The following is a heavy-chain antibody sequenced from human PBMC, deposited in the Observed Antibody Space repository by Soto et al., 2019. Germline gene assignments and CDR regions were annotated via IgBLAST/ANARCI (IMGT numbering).Heavy chain of an antibody. CDR2: IYYSGST. D-gene: IGHD6-13*01. V-gene: IGHV4-59*01. J-gene: IGHJ3*02. CDR3: ARGHQQLVNHDAFDI. Sequence: QVQLQESGPGLVKPSETLSLTCTVSGGSISSYYWSWIRQPPGNGLEWIGYIYYSGSTNYNPSLKSRVTISVDTSKNPFSLKLSAVTAADTAVYYCARGHQQLVNHDAFDIWGQGTMVTVSS. CDR1: GGSISSYY.